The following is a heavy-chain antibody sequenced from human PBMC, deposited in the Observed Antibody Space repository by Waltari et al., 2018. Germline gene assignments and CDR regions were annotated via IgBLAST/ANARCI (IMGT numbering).Heavy chain of an antibody. Sequence: QVQLVQSGAEVKKPGFSVKVSCKPSGGTFSSFAISWVLPSPGRGLEWMGRIIPIFGTANDAQKFQGRVTITADKSTSTAYMGLSSLRSEDTAVYYCALNGYSSSWYGSDYWGQGTLVTVSS. CDR3: ALNGYSSSWYGSDY. J-gene: IGHJ4*02. CDR2: IIPIFGTA. CDR1: GGTFSSFA. D-gene: IGHD6-13*01. V-gene: IGHV1-69*06.